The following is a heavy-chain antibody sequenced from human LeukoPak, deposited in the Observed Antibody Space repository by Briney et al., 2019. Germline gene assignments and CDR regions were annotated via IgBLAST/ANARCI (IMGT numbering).Heavy chain of an antibody. CDR2: ISYDGSNK. V-gene: IGHV3-30*04. CDR3: ARETDEDTAMGDY. J-gene: IGHJ4*02. CDR1: GFTFNNYS. Sequence: GVSLRLSCAASGFTFNNYSIRWVRLAPGRGLEWVAVISYDGSNKYYAASVTGRLTISRNHLTNTLYLQMTRLRAEETAISYCARETDEDTAMGDYWGQGTLVTVSS. D-gene: IGHD5-18*01.